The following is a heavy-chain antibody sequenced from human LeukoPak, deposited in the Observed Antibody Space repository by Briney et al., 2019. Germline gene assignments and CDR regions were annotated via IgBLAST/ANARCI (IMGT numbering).Heavy chain of an antibody. D-gene: IGHD1-1*01. J-gene: IGHJ4*02. CDR3: ARDLATRDDY. CDR2: ISSSSSYI. Sequence: GGSLRLSCAASGFTFSSYSMIWVRQAPGKGLEWVSSISSSSSYIYYADSVKGRFTIARDNAKNSLYLQMNSLRAEDTAVYYCARDLATRDDYWGQGTLVTVSS. CDR1: GFTFSSYS. V-gene: IGHV3-21*01.